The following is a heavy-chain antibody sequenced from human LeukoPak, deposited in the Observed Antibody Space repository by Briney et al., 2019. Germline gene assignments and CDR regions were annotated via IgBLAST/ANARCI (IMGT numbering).Heavy chain of an antibody. D-gene: IGHD3-22*01. CDR3: ARDYRDYYYDSSGYYSDAFDI. CDR2: INPNSGGT. CDR1: GYTFTGYY. V-gene: IGHV1-2*02. Sequence: SSVKVSCKASGYTFTGYYMHWVRQAPGQGLEGMGWINPNSGGTNYAQKFQGRVTMTRDTSISTAYMELSRLRSDDTAVYYCARDYRDYYYDSSGYYSDAFDIWGQGTMVTVSS. J-gene: IGHJ3*02.